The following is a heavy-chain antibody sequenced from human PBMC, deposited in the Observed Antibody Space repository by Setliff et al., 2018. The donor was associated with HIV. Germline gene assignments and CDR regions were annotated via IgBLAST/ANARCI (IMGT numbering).Heavy chain of an antibody. CDR1: GYTFTSYG. CDR3: ARDRAGRYRIAAAGTDVFDY. J-gene: IGHJ4*02. CDR2: ISAYNGNT. D-gene: IGHD6-13*01. V-gene: IGHV1-18*01. Sequence: GASVKVSCKASGYTFTSYGISWVQQAPGQGLEWMGWISAYNGNTNYAQKLQGRVTMTTDTSTSTAYMELRSLRSDDTAVYYCARDRAGRYRIAAAGTDVFDYWGQGTLVTVSS.